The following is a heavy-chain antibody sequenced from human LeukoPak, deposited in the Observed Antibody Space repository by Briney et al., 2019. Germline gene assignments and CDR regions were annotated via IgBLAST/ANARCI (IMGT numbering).Heavy chain of an antibody. V-gene: IGHV1-46*01. J-gene: IGHJ4*02. Sequence: ASVKVSCKASGYTFTSYYMHWVRQAPGQGLEWRGIINPSGGSTSYAQKFQGRVTMTRDMSTSTVYIELSSLRSEDTAVYYCARSGPERDYWGQGTLVTVSS. CDR3: ARSGPERDY. CDR2: INPSGGST. D-gene: IGHD1-26*01. CDR1: GYTFTSYY.